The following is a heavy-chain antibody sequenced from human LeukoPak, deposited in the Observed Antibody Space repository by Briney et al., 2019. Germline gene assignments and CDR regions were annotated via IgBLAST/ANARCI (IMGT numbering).Heavy chain of an antibody. V-gene: IGHV3-49*03. Sequence: GALNLPCPASGLTFGDYAMSWSGRALGKGREWVGLIRSKAYGGTTEYAASVKGRFTISRDDSKSIAYLQMNSLKTEDTAVYYCTRAYDSSGYYYLHFDYWGQGTLVTVSS. CDR3: TRAYDSSGYYYLHFDY. D-gene: IGHD3-22*01. J-gene: IGHJ4*02. CDR2: IRSKAYGGTT. CDR1: GLTFGDYA.